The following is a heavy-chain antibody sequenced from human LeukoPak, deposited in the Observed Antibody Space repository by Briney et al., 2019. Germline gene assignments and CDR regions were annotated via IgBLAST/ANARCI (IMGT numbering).Heavy chain of an antibody. CDR2: ISPGDSDT. Sequence: PGESLKISCKGSGCSFTSYWIGWVRQMPGKGPEWMGIISPGDSDTRYSPSFQGQVTISADKSISTAYLQWSSLKASDTAMYYCARTYYDFRSGYYTPFDYWGQGTRVTVSS. D-gene: IGHD3-3*01. CDR3: ARTYYDFRSGYYTPFDY. V-gene: IGHV5-51*01. J-gene: IGHJ4*02. CDR1: GCSFTSYW.